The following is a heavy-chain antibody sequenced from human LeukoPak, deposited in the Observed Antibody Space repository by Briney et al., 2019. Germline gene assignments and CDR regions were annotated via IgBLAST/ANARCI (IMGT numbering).Heavy chain of an antibody. CDR1: GYTFTDYA. J-gene: IGHJ5*02. CDR3: ARGKSGGPTGWFDP. Sequence: GASVKVSCKASGYTFTDYAINWVRQATGQALEWMGWMNSNNDYTGFLQKFHGRISMTRDTSIGTACLELSGLTSEDTAIYYCARGKSGGPTGWFDPWGQGTLVTVSS. CDR2: MNSNNDYT. V-gene: IGHV1-8*01. D-gene: IGHD3-16*01.